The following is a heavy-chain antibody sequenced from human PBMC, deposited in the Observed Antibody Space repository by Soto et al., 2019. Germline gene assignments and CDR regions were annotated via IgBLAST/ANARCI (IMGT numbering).Heavy chain of an antibody. CDR3: ARGFWFGELLTYYYYMDV. CDR2: MNPNSGNT. CDR1: GYTFTSYD. Sequence: ASVKVSFKASGYTFTSYDINWVRQATGQGLEWMGWMNPNSGNTGYAQKFQGRVTMTRNTSISTAYMELSSLRSEDTAVYYCARGFWFGELLTYYYYMDVWGKGTTVTVSS. J-gene: IGHJ6*03. D-gene: IGHD3-10*01. V-gene: IGHV1-8*01.